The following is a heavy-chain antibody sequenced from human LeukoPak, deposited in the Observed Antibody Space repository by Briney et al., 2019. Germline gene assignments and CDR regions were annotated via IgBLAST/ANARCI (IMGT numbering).Heavy chain of an antibody. J-gene: IGHJ6*02. CDR2: MNPNSGNT. Sequence: ASVKVSYKASGYTFTSYDINWVRQATGQGLEWMGWMNPNSGNTGYAQKFQGRVTMTRNTSISTAYMELSSLRSEDTAVYYCARVENHYYGSGIPPFYYYGMDVWGQGTTVTVSS. CDR3: ARVENHYYGSGIPPFYYYGMDV. D-gene: IGHD3-10*01. V-gene: IGHV1-8*02. CDR1: GYTFTSYD.